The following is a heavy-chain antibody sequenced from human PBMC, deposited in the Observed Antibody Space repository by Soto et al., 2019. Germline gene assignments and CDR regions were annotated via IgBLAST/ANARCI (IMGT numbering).Heavy chain of an antibody. CDR3: ARDLMVGWFDP. CDR1: GGSISSYY. Sequence: SETLSLTCTVSGGSISSYYWSWIRQPPGKGLEWIGYIYYSGSTNYNPSLKSRVTISVDTSKNQFSLKLSSVTAADTAVYYCARDLMVGWFDPWGQGTLVTVSS. V-gene: IGHV4-59*01. J-gene: IGHJ5*02. CDR2: IYYSGST. D-gene: IGHD3-10*01.